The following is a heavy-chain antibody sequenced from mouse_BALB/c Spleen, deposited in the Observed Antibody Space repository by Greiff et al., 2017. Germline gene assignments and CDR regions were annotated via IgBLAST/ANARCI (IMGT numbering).Heavy chain of an antibody. CDR2: IWTGGGT. CDR1: GFSLTSYD. Sequence: VMLVESGPGLVAPSQSLSITCTVSGFSLTSYDISWIRQPPGKGLEWLGVIWTGGGTNYNSAFMSRLSISKDNSKSQVFLKMNSLQTDDTAIYYCVREVPFAYWGQGTLVTVSA. CDR3: VREVPFAY. D-gene: IGHD2-14*01. J-gene: IGHJ3*01. V-gene: IGHV2-9-2*01.